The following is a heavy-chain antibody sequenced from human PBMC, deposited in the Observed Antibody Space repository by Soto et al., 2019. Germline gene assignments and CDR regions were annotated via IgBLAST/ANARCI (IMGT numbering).Heavy chain of an antibody. D-gene: IGHD5-18*01. J-gene: IGHJ4*02. V-gene: IGHV5-51*01. CDR3: ARLGIQLWTNDKIGGSGWYGVVY. Sequence: GESLKISCKGSGYSFTSYWIGWVRQMPGKGLEWMGIIYPGDSDTRYSPSFQGQVTISADKSISTAYLQGSSLKASDTAMYYCARLGIQLWTNDKIGGSGWYGVVYWGQGTLVTVSS. CDR1: GYSFTSYW. CDR2: IYPGDSDT.